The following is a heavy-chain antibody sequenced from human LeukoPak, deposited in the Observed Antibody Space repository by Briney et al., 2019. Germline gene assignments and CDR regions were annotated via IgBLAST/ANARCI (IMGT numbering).Heavy chain of an antibody. CDR3: ARLRGSYYGYKWFWFAR. J-gene: IGHJ5*02. D-gene: IGHD1-26*01. Sequence: SDTLSLTCTVSGRSISSYYWSWIRHPPGEGREWIGYIYYSGNTNYNPSLKSRVTISVDTSKNQFSLKMSSVTAADTAVYYCARLRGSYYGYKWFWFARWGQGSLVTVSS. V-gene: IGHV4-59*08. CDR2: IYYSGNT. CDR1: GRSISSYY.